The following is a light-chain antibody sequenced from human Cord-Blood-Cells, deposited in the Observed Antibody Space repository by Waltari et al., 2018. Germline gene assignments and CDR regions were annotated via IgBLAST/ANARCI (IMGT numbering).Light chain of an antibody. Sequence: VLTQSPGTLSLSPGERATLSCRASQSVSSSYLAWYQQKPGQAPRLLIYGASSRATGIPDRFSGSGSGTDFTLTISRLEPEDFAVYYCQQYGSSPLTFGGGTKVEIK. J-gene: IGKJ4*01. CDR1: QSVSSSY. V-gene: IGKV3-20*01. CDR2: GAS. CDR3: QQYGSSPLT.